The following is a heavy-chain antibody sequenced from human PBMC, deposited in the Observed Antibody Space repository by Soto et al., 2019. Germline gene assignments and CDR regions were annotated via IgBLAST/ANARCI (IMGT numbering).Heavy chain of an antibody. D-gene: IGHD2-21*01. V-gene: IGHV2-70*01. CDR2: INWDNNE. J-gene: IGHJ4*02. Sequence: SGPTLVNPTQTLTLTCTFSGFSLSTLGTCVTWIREPPGKALEWVALINWDNNEYYNPSLKTRLTISRDTSKNQVVLTMTNVDPVDTATYYCARIPHYSDSYYMDYWGQGTLVTVSS. CDR1: GFSLSTLGTC. CDR3: ARIPHYSDSYYMDY.